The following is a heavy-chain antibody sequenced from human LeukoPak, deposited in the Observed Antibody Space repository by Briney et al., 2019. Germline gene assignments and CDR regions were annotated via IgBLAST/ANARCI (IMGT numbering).Heavy chain of an antibody. CDR1: GYTFTGYY. D-gene: IGHD2-2*01. CDR3: ARDAYAGFSSSWHDDH. V-gene: IGHV1-2*02. J-gene: IGHJ4*02. CDR2: INPNSGGT. Sequence: ASVKVSCKTSGYTFTGYYVHWVRQAPGQGLEWMGWINPNSGGTKYSPKFQARVTMTRDTSISTAYMELSGLTSDDTAVYYCARDAYAGFSSSWHDDHWGQGTLVTVSS.